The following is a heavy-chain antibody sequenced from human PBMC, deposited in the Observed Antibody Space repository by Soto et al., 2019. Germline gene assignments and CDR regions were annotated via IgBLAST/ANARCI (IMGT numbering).Heavy chain of an antibody. D-gene: IGHD6-6*01. CDR3: ARAPRIAAAYYYYYGMDV. V-gene: IGHV1-69*13. J-gene: IGHJ6*02. CDR2: IIPIFGTA. Sequence: SVKVSCKASGGTFSSYAISWVRQAPGQGLEWMGGIIPIFGTANYAQKFQGRVTITADESTSTAYMGLSSLRSEDTAVYYCARAPRIAAAYYYYYGMDVWGQGTTVTVSS. CDR1: GGTFSSYA.